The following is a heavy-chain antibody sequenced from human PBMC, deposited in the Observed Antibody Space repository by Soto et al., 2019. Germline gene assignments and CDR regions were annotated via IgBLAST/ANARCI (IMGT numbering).Heavy chain of an antibody. V-gene: IGHV3-30*18. CDR2: ISYDGSNK. CDR3: AKDVSELELHWWFDP. CDR1: GFTFSSYG. J-gene: IGHJ5*02. D-gene: IGHD1-7*01. Sequence: GGSLRLSCAASGFTFSSYGMHWVRQAPGKGLEWVAVISYDGSNKYYADSVKGRFTISRDNSKNTLYLQMNSLRAEDTAVYYCAKDVSELELHWWFDPWGQGTLVTVSS.